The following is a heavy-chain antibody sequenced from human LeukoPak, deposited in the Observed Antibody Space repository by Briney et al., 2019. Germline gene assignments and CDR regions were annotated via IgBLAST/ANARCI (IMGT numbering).Heavy chain of an antibody. CDR1: GFTFSSYG. D-gene: IGHD4-23*01. J-gene: IGHJ4*02. CDR3: AKDFRTTVVTLPDY. CDR2: ISGSGGST. V-gene: IGHV3-23*01. Sequence: GGSLRLSCAASGFTFSSYGMSWVRQAPGKGLEWVSAISGSGGSTYYADSVKGRFTISRDNSKNTLYLQMNSLRAEDTAVYYCAKDFRTTVVTLPDYWGQGTLVTVSS.